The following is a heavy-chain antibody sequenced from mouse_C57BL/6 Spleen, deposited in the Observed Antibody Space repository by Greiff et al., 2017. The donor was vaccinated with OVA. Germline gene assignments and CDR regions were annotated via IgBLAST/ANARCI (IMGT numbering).Heavy chain of an antibody. J-gene: IGHJ1*03. CDR3: ARDEFYYGSSGYFDV. CDR2: ISDGGSYT. Sequence: EVQLVESGGGLVKPGGSLKLSCAASGFTFSSYAMSWVRQTPEKRLEWVATISDGGSYTYYPDNVKGRFTISRDNAKNNLYLQMSHLKSEDTAMYYCARDEFYYGSSGYFDVWGTGTTVTVSS. V-gene: IGHV5-4*01. D-gene: IGHD1-1*01. CDR1: GFTFSSYA.